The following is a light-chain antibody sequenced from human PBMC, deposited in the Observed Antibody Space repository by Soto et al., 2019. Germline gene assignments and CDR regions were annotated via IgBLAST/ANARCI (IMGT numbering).Light chain of an antibody. CDR1: SSDVGGYKD. Sequence: QSALTQPPSASGSPGQSVTISCTGTSSDVGGYKDVSWYQQHPGKVPKLMIYEVSKRPSGVPDRFSGSKSGNTASLTVSGLKADDEADSYCSSYAGSNNVVFGGGTKLT. V-gene: IGLV2-8*01. CDR2: EVS. J-gene: IGLJ2*01. CDR3: SSYAGSNNVV.